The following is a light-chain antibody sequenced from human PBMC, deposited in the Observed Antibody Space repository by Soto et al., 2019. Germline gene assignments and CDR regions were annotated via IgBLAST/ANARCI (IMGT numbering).Light chain of an antibody. Sequence: EIVMTQSPATLSVSPGERATLSCRASQSVSSNLAWYQQKPGQAPRLLLYGASTRTTGIPARFSGSGSGTEFTLTISSLQSEDFVVYYCQQYNNWPTWTFGQGTKVEIK. CDR1: QSVSSN. CDR2: GAS. V-gene: IGKV3-15*01. J-gene: IGKJ1*01. CDR3: QQYNNWPTWT.